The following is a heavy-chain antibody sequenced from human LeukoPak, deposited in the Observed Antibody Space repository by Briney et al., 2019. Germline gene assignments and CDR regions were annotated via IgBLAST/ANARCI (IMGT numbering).Heavy chain of an antibody. V-gene: IGHV3-23*01. Sequence: PGGSLRLSCAASGFSVNNYAMSWVRQAPGKGLEWVSSITGSDDDTYHADSVKGRFTLSRDRSKNTLYLQMTGLRAEETAVYHCAKTRSAADGFDVWGHGAMVTVSS. J-gene: IGHJ3*01. CDR2: ITGSDDDT. CDR3: AKTRSAADGFDV. CDR1: GFSVNNYA. D-gene: IGHD6-25*01.